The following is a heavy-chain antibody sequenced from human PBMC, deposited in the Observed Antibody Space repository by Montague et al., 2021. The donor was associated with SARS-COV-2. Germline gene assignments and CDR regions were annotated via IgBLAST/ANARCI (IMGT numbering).Heavy chain of an antibody. CDR2: VYHSGST. V-gene: IGHV4-34*01. D-gene: IGHD3-22*01. CDR3: ARGRSETMIVVVVPLYYYMDV. Sequence: SETLSLTCAVYGGSFSGYYWSWIRQPAGKGLEWIGEVYHSGSTNXNPSLKSRVTISVDTSKNQFSLKLSSVTAADTAVYYCARGRSETMIVVVVPLYYYMDVWGKGTTVTVSS. CDR1: GGSFSGYY. J-gene: IGHJ6*03.